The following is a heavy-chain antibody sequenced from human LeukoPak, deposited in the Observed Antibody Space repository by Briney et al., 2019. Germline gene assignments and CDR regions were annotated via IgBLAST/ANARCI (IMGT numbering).Heavy chain of an antibody. CDR2: IYYSGTT. D-gene: IGHD6-13*01. V-gene: IGHV4-59*07. Sequence: SDTLSLTCTVYGGSISSYYWSWIRQPPGNGLEWIGYIYYSGTTNYNPSLKSRVTISVDTSKNQFSLKLSSVTAADTAMYYCATIAVAGNFDCWGQGTLVTVSS. CDR3: ATIAVAGNFDC. CDR1: GGSISSYY. J-gene: IGHJ4*02.